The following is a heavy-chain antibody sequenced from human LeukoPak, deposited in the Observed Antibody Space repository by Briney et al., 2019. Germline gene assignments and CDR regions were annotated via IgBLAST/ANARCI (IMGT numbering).Heavy chain of an antibody. CDR2: ISWNSGSI. CDR1: GFTFDDYA. D-gene: IGHD2-15*01. CDR3: ARDIRTYSNYYYYYGMDV. J-gene: IGHJ6*02. V-gene: IGHV3-9*01. Sequence: GGSLRLSCAASGFTFDDYAMHWVRQAPGKGLEWVSGISWNSGSIGYADSVKGRFTISRDNAKNSLYLQMNSLRAEDTAVYYCARDIRTYSNYYYYYGMDVWGQGTTVTVSS.